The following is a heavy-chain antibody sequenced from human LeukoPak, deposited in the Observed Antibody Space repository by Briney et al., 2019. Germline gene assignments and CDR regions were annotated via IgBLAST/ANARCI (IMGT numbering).Heavy chain of an antibody. CDR1: GGSISSSSYY. CDR2: IYYSGST. Sequence: PSETLSLTCTVSGGSISSSSYYWGWIRQPPGKGLEWIGSIYYSGSTYYNPSLKSRVTISVDTSKNQFSLKLSSVTAADTAVYYCGGTAMVTMTIDYWGQGTLVTVSS. CDR3: GGTAMVTMTIDY. V-gene: IGHV4-39*01. D-gene: IGHD5-18*01. J-gene: IGHJ4*02.